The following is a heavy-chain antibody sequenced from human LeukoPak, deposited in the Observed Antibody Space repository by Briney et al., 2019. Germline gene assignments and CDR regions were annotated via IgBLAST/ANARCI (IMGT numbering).Heavy chain of an antibody. V-gene: IGHV3-7*01. CDR2: IKQDGSEK. CDR3: ARGGSAWSDFDY. D-gene: IGHD3-16*01. Sequence: GGSLRLSCAASGFTFSSYWMSWVRQAPGKGLEWVDNIKQDGSEKYNVDSVKGRFTISRDNAKNSLYLQMNSLRAEDTAVYYCARGGSAWSDFDYWGQGTLVTVSS. J-gene: IGHJ4*02. CDR1: GFTFSSYW.